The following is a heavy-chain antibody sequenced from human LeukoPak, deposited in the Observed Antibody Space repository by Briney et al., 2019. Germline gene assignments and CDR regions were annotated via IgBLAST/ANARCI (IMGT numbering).Heavy chain of an antibody. CDR1: GGTFSSYA. CDR2: IIPILGIA. D-gene: IGHD6-19*01. CDR3: ARDPSSGWPHYFDY. V-gene: IGHV1-69*04. Sequence: ASVKVSCKASGGTFSSYAISWVRQAPGQGLEWMGRIIPILGIANYAQKFQGRVTITADESTSTAYMELSSLRSEDTAVYYCARDPSSGWPHYFDYWGQGTLVTVSS. J-gene: IGHJ4*02.